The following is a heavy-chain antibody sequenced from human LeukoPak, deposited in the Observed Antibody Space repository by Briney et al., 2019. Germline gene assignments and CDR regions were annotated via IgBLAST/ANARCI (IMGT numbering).Heavy chain of an antibody. J-gene: IGHJ4*02. CDR3: ALLWFGDRVVTD. CDR1: GGSFSGYS. D-gene: IGHD3-10*01. V-gene: IGHV4-34*01. Sequence: SETLSLTCAVYGGSFSGYSWSWIRQPPGKGLEWIGEINHSGSTNYNPSLKSRVTISVDTSKNQSSLKLSSVTAADTAVYYCALLWFGDRVVTDWGQGTLVTVSS. CDR2: INHSGST.